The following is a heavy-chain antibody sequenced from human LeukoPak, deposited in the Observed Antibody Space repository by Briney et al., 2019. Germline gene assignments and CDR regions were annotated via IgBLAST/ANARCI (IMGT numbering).Heavy chain of an antibody. J-gene: IGHJ3*02. Sequence: GESLKISCNVSGYSFTSYWIGWVRQMPGKGLECMGIIYPGDSDTRYSPSFQGQVTISADKSISTAYLQWSSLKASDTAMYYCARQFGVVPFDAFDIRGQGTMVTVSS. V-gene: IGHV5-51*01. D-gene: IGHD3-3*01. CDR2: IYPGDSDT. CDR3: ARQFGVVPFDAFDI. CDR1: GYSFTSYW.